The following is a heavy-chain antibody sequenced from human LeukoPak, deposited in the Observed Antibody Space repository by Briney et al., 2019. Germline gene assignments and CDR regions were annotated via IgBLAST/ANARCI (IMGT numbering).Heavy chain of an antibody. Sequence: SETLSLTCAVYGGSFSGYYWSWIRQPPGKGLEWIGEIDHSGSTNYNPSPKSRVTISVDTSKNQFSLKLSSVTAADTAVYYCARGRLAARHYFDYWGQGTLVTVSS. J-gene: IGHJ4*02. D-gene: IGHD6-6*01. CDR3: ARGRLAARHYFDY. CDR2: IDHSGST. CDR1: GGSFSGYY. V-gene: IGHV4-34*01.